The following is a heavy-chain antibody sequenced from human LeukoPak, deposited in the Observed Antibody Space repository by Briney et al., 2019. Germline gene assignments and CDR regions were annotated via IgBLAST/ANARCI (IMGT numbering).Heavy chain of an antibody. V-gene: IGHV4-59*12. CDR2: IYYSGTT. CDR3: AREAYDSSGHRYFQH. CDR1: GGSISSYY. J-gene: IGHJ1*01. Sequence: SETLSLTCTVSGGSISSYYWSWIRQPPGKGLEWIGYIYYSGTTYYDPSLESRVIISVDTSKNQFSLKLSSVTAADTAVYYCAREAYDSSGHRYFQHWGQGTLVTVSS. D-gene: IGHD3-22*01.